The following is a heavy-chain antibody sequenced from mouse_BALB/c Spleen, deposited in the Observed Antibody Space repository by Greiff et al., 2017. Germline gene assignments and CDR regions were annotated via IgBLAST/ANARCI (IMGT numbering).Heavy chain of an antibody. CDR1: GFTFSSYG. D-gene: IGHD2-4*01. Sequence: DVKLVESGGDLVKPGGSLKLSCAASGFTFSSYGMSWVRQTPDKRLEWVATISSGGSYTYYPDSVKGRFTISRDNAKNTLYLQMSSLKSEDTAMYYCARDGDYDYDGFAYWGQGTLVTVSA. V-gene: IGHV5-6*02. J-gene: IGHJ3*01. CDR3: ARDGDYDYDGFAY. CDR2: ISSGGSYT.